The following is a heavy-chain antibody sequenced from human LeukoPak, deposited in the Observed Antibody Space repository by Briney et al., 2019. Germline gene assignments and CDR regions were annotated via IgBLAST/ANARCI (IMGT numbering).Heavy chain of an antibody. V-gene: IGHV4-34*01. CDR1: GGSFSNYY. CDR2: INDSGTI. D-gene: IGHD1-7*01. J-gene: IGHJ6*03. CDR3: ARRWNYGRNYYIDV. Sequence: RPSETLSLTCAVYGGSFSNYYWSWIRQSPGKGLEWIGEINDSGTINYNPSLMSRVTIPVDKSKNQFSLKLSSVTAADTAVYYCARRWNYGRNYYIDVWGKGATVSVSS.